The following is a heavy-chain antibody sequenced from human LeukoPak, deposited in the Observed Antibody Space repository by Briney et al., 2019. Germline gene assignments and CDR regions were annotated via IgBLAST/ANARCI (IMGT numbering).Heavy chain of an antibody. Sequence: GGSLRLSCAASGFTFSDYYMSWIRQAPGKGLEWVSYISSSGSTIYYADSVKGRFTIPRDNAKNSLYLQMNSLRAEDTAVYYCAREDCSSTSCYTNAFDIWGQGTMVTVSS. D-gene: IGHD2-2*01. CDR3: AREDCSSTSCYTNAFDI. V-gene: IGHV3-11*01. CDR2: ISSSGSTI. CDR1: GFTFSDYY. J-gene: IGHJ3*02.